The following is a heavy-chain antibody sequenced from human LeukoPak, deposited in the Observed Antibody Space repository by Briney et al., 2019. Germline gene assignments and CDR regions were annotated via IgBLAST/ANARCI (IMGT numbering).Heavy chain of an antibody. CDR1: GFTFDDYG. Sequence: GGSLRLSCAASGFTFDDYGMSWVRQAPGKGLEWVANIKQDGSEKYYVDSVKGRFTISRDNAKNSLYLQMNSLRAEDTAVYYCARDRVLSFWGQGTLVTVSS. CDR3: ARDRVLSF. V-gene: IGHV3-7*01. CDR2: IKQDGSEK. J-gene: IGHJ4*02. D-gene: IGHD3-16*01.